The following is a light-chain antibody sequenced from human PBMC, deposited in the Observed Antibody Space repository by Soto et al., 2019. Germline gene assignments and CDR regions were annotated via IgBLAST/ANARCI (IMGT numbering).Light chain of an antibody. V-gene: IGKV1-39*01. J-gene: IGKJ1*01. CDR2: SAS. Sequence: DIQMTQSPSSLPASVGDRVTIACRASQTISYYVNWYQQKPGKAPMLLIYSASSLQSGVPSRFSGSGSGTDLTLTINSLQPEDFATYICQQTYRLPWTFGQGTTVDIK. CDR3: QQTYRLPWT. CDR1: QTISYY.